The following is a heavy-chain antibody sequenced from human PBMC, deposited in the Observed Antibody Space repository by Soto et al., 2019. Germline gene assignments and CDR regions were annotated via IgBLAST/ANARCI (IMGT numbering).Heavy chain of an antibody. CDR1: GFTFSSYS. CDR2: ISSSSSTI. CDR3: ARDLQRRLHLGELSLPPDY. D-gene: IGHD3-16*02. V-gene: IGHV3-48*01. J-gene: IGHJ4*02. Sequence: PGGSLRLSCAASGFTFSSYSMNWVRQAPGKGLEWVSYISSSSSTIYYADSVKGRFTISRDNAKNSLYLQMNSLRAEDTAVYYCARDLQRRLHLGELSLPPDYWGQGTLVTVSS.